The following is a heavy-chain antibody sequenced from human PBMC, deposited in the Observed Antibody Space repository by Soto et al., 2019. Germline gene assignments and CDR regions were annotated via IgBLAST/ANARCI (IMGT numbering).Heavy chain of an antibody. D-gene: IGHD3-10*01. V-gene: IGHV3-73*01. CDR1: GFTFSASA. J-gene: IGHJ5*02. CDR3: TRHERRDYYGSGSPNWFDP. Sequence: PGGSLRLSCAASGFTFSASAMHWVRQASGKGLEWVGRIRSKANSYATEYAASVRGRFTISRDESKNTAYLQMNSLRTEDTAVYYCTRHERRDYYGSGSPNWFDPWGQGT. CDR2: IRSKANSYAT.